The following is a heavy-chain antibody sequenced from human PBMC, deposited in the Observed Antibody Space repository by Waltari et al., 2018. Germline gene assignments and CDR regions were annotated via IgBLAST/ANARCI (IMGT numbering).Heavy chain of an antibody. D-gene: IGHD3-22*01. CDR3: ARVPPRPMRGSYGMDV. V-gene: IGHV4-59*11. CDR1: GGSISSHY. CDR2: IYYSGRT. Sequence: QVQLQESGPGLVKPSETLSLTCTVSGGSISSHYWSWIRQPPGKGLEWIGYIYYSGRTNYNPSLKSRVTISVDTSKNQFSLKLSSVTAADTAVYYCARVPPRPMRGSYGMDVWGQGTTVTVSS. J-gene: IGHJ6*02.